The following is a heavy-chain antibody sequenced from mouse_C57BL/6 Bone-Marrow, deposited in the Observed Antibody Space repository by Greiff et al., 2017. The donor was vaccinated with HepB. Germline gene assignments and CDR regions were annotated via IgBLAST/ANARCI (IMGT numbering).Heavy chain of an antibody. Sequence: EVKLQESGPGLVKPSQSLSLTCSVTGYSITSGYYWNWIRQFPGNKLEWMGYISYDGSNNYNPSLKNRISITRDTSKNQFFLKLNSVTTEDTATYYCAREGDYSNYPFAYWGQGTLVTVSA. V-gene: IGHV3-6*01. D-gene: IGHD2-5*01. CDR2: ISYDGSN. J-gene: IGHJ3*01. CDR3: AREGDYSNYPFAY. CDR1: GYSITSGYY.